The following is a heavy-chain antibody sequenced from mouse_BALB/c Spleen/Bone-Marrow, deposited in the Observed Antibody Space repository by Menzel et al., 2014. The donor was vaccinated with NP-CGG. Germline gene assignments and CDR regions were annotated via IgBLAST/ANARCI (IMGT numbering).Heavy chain of an antibody. CDR2: IDPAIFT. V-gene: IGHV14-3*02. CDR3: ASYRYGWYFDV. J-gene: IGHJ1*01. CDR1: GFNIKDTY. Sequence: VQLQQSGSELVKPGASVKLSCTASGFNIKDTYLHWVKQRPEQGLDWIGRIDPAIFTKYDPKFQGKATITADTSSNTAYLHLSSLTSEDTAVYYCASYRYGWYFDVWGAGTTVTVSS. D-gene: IGHD2-14*01.